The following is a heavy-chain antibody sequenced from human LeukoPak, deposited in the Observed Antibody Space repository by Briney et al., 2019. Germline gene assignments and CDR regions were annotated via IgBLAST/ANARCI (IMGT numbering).Heavy chain of an antibody. CDR3: ARYCSGGSCPADY. D-gene: IGHD2-15*01. V-gene: IGHV4-34*01. Sequence: SETLSLTCAVYGGSFSGYYWSWIRQPPGKGLEWIGSIYYSGSTYYNPSLKSRVTISVDTSKNQFSLKLSSVTAADTAVYYCARYCSGGSCPADYWGQGTLVTVSS. CDR2: IYYSGST. J-gene: IGHJ4*02. CDR1: GGSFSGYY.